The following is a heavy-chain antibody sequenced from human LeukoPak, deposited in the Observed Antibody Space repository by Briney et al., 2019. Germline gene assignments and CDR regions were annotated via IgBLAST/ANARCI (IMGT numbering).Heavy chain of an antibody. CDR3: ARDRRGYSCGYPYFDY. D-gene: IGHD5-18*01. CDR1: VYTYSSYG. V-gene: IGHV1-18*01. J-gene: IGHJ4*02. Sequence: GASVKVSCKGSVYTYSSYGISWVCQAPGQGLEWMGWISAYNGNTNYAQKLQGRVTMTADTSTSTAYMELRSLRSEDTAVYYCARDRRGYSCGYPYFDYWGQGTLVTVSS. CDR2: ISAYNGNT.